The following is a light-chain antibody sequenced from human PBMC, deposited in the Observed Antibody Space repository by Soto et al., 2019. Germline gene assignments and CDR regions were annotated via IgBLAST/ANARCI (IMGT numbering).Light chain of an antibody. V-gene: IGLV2-14*01. J-gene: IGLJ2*01. CDR3: SSHTSSSTVI. Sequence: QSALTQPASVSGSPGRSITISCTGTSSDVGGYNYVSWYQQHPGKAPKLMIYEVSSRPSGVSNRFSGSKSGNTASLTISGLQAEDEADYYCSSHTSSSTVIFGGGTKLTVL. CDR1: SSDVGGYNY. CDR2: EVS.